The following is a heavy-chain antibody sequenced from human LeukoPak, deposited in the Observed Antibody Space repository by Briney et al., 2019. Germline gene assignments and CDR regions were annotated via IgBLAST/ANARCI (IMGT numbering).Heavy chain of an antibody. CDR3: ARDLEESDMITFGGVIVYYFDY. V-gene: IGHV3-21*01. CDR1: GFTFSSYS. J-gene: IGHJ4*02. D-gene: IGHD3-16*02. CDR2: ISSSSYI. Sequence: GGSLRLSCAASGFTFSSYSMNWVRQAPGEGLEWVSSISSSSYIYYADSVKGRFTISRDNAKNSLYLQMNSLRAEDTAVYYCARDLEESDMITFGGVIVYYFDYWGQGTLVTVSS.